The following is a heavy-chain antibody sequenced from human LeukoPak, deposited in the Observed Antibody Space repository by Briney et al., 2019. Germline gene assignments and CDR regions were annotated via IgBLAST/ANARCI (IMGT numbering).Heavy chain of an antibody. CDR2: ISSSSYT. Sequence: GGSLRLSCAASGFTFSSFSMNWVRQAPGKGLEWVSSISSSSYTFYAGSVKGRFTISRDNAKNSLFLQVNSLRAEDTALYYCAKGTKPVMTIPDYWGQGTLVTVSS. J-gene: IGHJ4*02. D-gene: IGHD4/OR15-4a*01. V-gene: IGHV3-21*01. CDR1: GFTFSSFS. CDR3: AKGTKPVMTIPDY.